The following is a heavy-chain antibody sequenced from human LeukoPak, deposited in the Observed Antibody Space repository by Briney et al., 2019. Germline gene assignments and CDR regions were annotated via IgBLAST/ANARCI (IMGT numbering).Heavy chain of an antibody. CDR1: GFTFGSYA. CDR2: ISSKGDIT. J-gene: IGHJ4*02. Sequence: GSLRLSCAASGFTFGSYAMHWVRQAPGKGLEFVSAISSKGDITYYANSVKGRFIMCRDNSKNTLYLQMGSLRAEDMAVYYCARWGGGADYWGQGTLVTVSS. CDR3: ARWGGGADY. V-gene: IGHV3-64*01. D-gene: IGHD3-10*01.